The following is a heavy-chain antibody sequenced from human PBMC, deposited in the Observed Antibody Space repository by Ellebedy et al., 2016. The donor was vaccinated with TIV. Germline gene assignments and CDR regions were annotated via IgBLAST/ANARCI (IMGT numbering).Heavy chain of an antibody. J-gene: IGHJ4*02. CDR1: GYIFTGYY. D-gene: IGHD2-21*02. CDR3: ARDGACGGDCYGDSY. Sequence: AASVQVSCKASGYIFTGYYIHWVRQAPGQGLEWMGSIHPKNGGTNYAQKFQGRVTMTRDTSFSTAYMELSWLRSDDTAVYYCARDGACGGDCYGDSYWGQGSLVTVSS. CDR2: IHPKNGGT. V-gene: IGHV1-2*02.